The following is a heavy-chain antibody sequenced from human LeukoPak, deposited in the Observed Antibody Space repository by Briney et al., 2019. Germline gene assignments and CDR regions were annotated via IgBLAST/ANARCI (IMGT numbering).Heavy chain of an antibody. CDR3: AKGDTAIVPAATDY. J-gene: IGHJ4*02. CDR1: GFTFSSYA. Sequence: GGSLRLSCAASGFTFSSYAMSWVRQAPGKGLEWVSEISGNGGGTYYADSVKGRFTISKDKSQNTVWLQMNSLRAEDTAVYYCAKGDTAIVPAATDYWGQGTLVTVSS. V-gene: IGHV3-23*01. D-gene: IGHD2-2*01. CDR2: ISGNGGGT.